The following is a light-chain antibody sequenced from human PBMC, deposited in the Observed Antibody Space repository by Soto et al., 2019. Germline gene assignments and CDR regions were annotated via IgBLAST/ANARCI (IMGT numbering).Light chain of an antibody. CDR2: ATS. V-gene: IGKV1-9*01. J-gene: IGKJ4*01. Sequence: DIQLTQSPSFLSASVGDRVTITCRASQGINSYLAWYQQKPGKAPKLLIYATSTLYTEVPSRFSGSGSGTEFSLTISSLQPDDFATYYRQQLKTYPLTFGGGTKVEI. CDR3: QQLKTYPLT. CDR1: QGINSY.